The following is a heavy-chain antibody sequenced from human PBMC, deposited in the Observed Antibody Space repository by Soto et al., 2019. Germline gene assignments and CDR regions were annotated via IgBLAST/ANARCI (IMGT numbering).Heavy chain of an antibody. V-gene: IGHV1-18*01. CDR2: ISPYNGNT. J-gene: IGHJ4*02. CDR3: ARARGIPSGPAHFDN. D-gene: IGHD2-2*01. CDR1: GYTFNGYG. Sequence: QVQLVQSGTEVKKPGASVKVSCKASGYTFNGYGVSWVRQAPGQGLEWRGWISPYNGNTKYAQRLQGRLTMTTDTSTNRAYRGLRRLRSHETAGYYGARARGIPSGPAHFDNWGQGPRVTVSS.